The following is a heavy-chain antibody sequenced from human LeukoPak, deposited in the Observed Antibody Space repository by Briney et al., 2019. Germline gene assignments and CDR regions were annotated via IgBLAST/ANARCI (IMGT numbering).Heavy chain of an antibody. V-gene: IGHV4-59*01. Sequence: PSETLSLTCTVFGGFISSYWSWIRQSPGKGLEWIGYIYFTGTTNYNPSLKSRLTISIDTSRNQFSLKLSSATAADTAIYYCVNGGSYLTKWGQGTLVTVSS. D-gene: IGHD3-10*01. J-gene: IGHJ4*02. CDR1: GGFISSY. CDR3: VNGGSYLTK. CDR2: IYFTGTT.